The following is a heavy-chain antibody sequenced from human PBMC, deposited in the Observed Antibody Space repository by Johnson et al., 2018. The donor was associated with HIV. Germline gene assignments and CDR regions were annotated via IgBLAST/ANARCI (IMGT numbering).Heavy chain of an antibody. Sequence: QVQLVESGGGLVQPGGSLRPSCAASGFTFSSYAMSWVSQAPGKGLEWVAVISYDGSNKYYADSVKGRFTISRDNSKNTLYLQMNSLRAEDTALYYCARERVVQGDPDAFDIWGQGTMVTVSS. CDR2: ISYDGSNK. J-gene: IGHJ3*02. CDR3: ARERVVQGDPDAFDI. V-gene: IGHV3-30-3*01. CDR1: GFTFSSYA. D-gene: IGHD3-16*01.